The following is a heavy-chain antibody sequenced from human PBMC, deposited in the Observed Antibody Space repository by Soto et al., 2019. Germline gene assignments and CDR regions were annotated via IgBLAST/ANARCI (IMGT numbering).Heavy chain of an antibody. CDR1: GYTFTGYY. D-gene: IGHD1-26*01. V-gene: IGHV1-2*02. CDR2: INTSSGDS. Sequence: QVHLVQSGAEVAKPGASVKVSCKPSGYTFTGYYIHWVRQAPGQGLEWMGWINTSSGDSKYAQKFQGRVTMTRDTAISTAYLDLRNLRSDDTAVYYWAREGGSAYGMDVWGQGTAVTVSS. J-gene: IGHJ6*02. CDR3: AREGGSAYGMDV.